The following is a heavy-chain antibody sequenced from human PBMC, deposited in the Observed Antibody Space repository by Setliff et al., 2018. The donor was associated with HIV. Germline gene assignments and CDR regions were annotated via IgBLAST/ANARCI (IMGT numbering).Heavy chain of an antibody. D-gene: IGHD1-26*01. CDR3: AIGSRLGGSSNYFDS. CDR1: GGSIRSTSYY. J-gene: IGHJ4*02. Sequence: SETLSLTCTVSGGSIRSTSYYWGWIRQPPGKGLEWIGSIYYSGSTYYNPSLKSRVTISVDLSKKQISLKLSSVTAADTAIYYCAIGSRLGGSSNYFDSWGQGALVTVSS. CDR2: IYYSGST. V-gene: IGHV4-39*07.